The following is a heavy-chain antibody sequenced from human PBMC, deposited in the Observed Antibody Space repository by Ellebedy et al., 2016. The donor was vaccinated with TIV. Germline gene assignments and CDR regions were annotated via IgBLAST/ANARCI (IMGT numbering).Heavy chain of an antibody. CDR2: INPSGGST. CDR3: ARSSFGNGYYESIDY. D-gene: IGHD3-3*01. J-gene: IGHJ4*02. V-gene: IGHV1-46*01. Sequence: AASVKVSCKASGYTFTNYYMHWVRQAPGQGLEWMGKINPSGGSTSNAHHLQGRISMTRDTSTSTVYMELSSLRSEDTAMYYCARSSFGNGYYESIDYWGQGTLVTVSS. CDR1: GYTFTNYY.